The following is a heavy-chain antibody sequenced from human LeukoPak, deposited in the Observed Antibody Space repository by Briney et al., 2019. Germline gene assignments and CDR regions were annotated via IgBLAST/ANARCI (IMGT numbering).Heavy chain of an antibody. Sequence: ASVKVSCKASGYTFTGYYMHWVRQAPGQGLEWMGWINPHSGGTNNPQKFQGRVTLTRDTSISTAYMELSSLRPDDTAVYYCARGGSSNYYFDYWGQETLVTVSS. V-gene: IGHV1-2*02. CDR3: ARGGSSNYYFDY. D-gene: IGHD2-2*01. CDR1: GYTFTGYY. J-gene: IGHJ4*02. CDR2: INPHSGGT.